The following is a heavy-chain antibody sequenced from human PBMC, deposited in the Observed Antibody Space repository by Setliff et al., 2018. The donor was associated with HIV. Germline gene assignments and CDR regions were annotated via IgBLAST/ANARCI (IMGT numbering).Heavy chain of an antibody. V-gene: IGHV4-39*01. Sequence: SETLSLTCTVSAGSIRSSTYYWAWIRQPPGKGLEWIGTIYYSGSTYYNPSLKSRATISVDMSKNQFSLRLSSVTAADTAVYYCARAAYSGTYVWEPATDLWGRGTLVTVSS. CDR3: ARAAYSGTYVWEPATDL. J-gene: IGHJ2*01. D-gene: IGHD1-26*01. CDR2: IYYSGST. CDR1: AGSIRSSTYY.